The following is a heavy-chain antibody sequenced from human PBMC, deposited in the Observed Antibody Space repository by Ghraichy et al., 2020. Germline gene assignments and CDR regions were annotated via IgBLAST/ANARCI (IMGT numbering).Heavy chain of an antibody. CDR1: GGSIRSYY. D-gene: IGHD4-11*01. Sequence: SQTLSLTCTVSGGSIRSYYWSWIRQPPGKGLEWIGYVYYSGNTNYSPSLKSRVTISVDTSKNQFSLSLTSVTAADTAVYYCARRGREYSLYYYGLDVWGQGTTVTVSS. V-gene: IGHV4-59*08. J-gene: IGHJ6*02. CDR3: ARRGREYSLYYYGLDV. CDR2: VYYSGNT.